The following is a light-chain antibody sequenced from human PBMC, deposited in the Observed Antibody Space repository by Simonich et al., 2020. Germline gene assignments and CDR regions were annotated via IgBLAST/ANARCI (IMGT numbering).Light chain of an antibody. V-gene: IGKV1-5*03. CDR3: QQYNSYPWT. CDR1: QIISSC. J-gene: IGKJ1*01. Sequence: DIQMTQSPSTLSASVGNRVTITCRASQIISSCLSWYQQKPGKAPKLLIYKASSLESGVPSRFSGSGSGTEFTLTISSLQPDDFATYYCQQYNSYPWTFGQGTKVEIK. CDR2: KAS.